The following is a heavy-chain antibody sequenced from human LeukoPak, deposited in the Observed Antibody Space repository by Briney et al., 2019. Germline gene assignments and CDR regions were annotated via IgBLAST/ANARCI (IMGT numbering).Heavy chain of an antibody. D-gene: IGHD3-10*01. CDR2: INHSGST. V-gene: IGHV4-34*01. CDR3: ARGSGPYMVRGPIDY. J-gene: IGHJ4*02. Sequence: PSETLSLTCAVYGGSFSGYYWSWIRQPPGKGLEWIGEINHSGSTNYNPSLKSRVTISVGTSKNQFSLKLSSVTAADTAVYYCARGSGPYMVRGPIDYWGQGTLVTVSS. CDR1: GGSFSGYY.